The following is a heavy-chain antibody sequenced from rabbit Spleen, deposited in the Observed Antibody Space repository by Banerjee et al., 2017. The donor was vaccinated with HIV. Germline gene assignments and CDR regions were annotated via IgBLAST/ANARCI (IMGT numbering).Heavy chain of an antibody. D-gene: IGHD7-1*01. CDR2: IDPVFSST. CDR3: ARSDGGRPGYGPYYFNL. Sequence: QEQVVESGGGLVQPGGSLKLSCKASGFDFSHYGVSWVRQAPGKGLEWIGYIDPVFSSTHYASWVNGRFTISSHNAQNTLYLQMTSLTAADTATYFCARSDGGRPGYGPYYFNLWGPGTLVTVS. CDR1: GFDFSHYG. V-gene: IGHV1S47*01. J-gene: IGHJ4*01.